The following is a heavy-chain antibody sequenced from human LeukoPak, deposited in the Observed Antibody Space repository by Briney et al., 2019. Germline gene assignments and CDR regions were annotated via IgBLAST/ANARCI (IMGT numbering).Heavy chain of an antibody. CDR3: ARGGRPAAAGNRWFDP. V-gene: IGHV4-59*01. D-gene: IGHD6-13*01. J-gene: IGHJ5*02. Sequence: SETLSLTCTVSGGSISSYYWSWIRQPPGKGLEWIGYIYYSGSTNYIPSLKSRVTISVDTSKNQFSLKLSSVTAADTAVYYCARGGRPAAAGNRWFDPWGQGTLVTVSS. CDR1: GGSISSYY. CDR2: IYYSGST.